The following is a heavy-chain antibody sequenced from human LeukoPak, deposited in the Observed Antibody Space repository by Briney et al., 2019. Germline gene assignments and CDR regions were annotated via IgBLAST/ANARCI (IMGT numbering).Heavy chain of an antibody. CDR1: GNVFTSNY. D-gene: IGHD3-22*01. CDR3: ARYYDSRGNLDF. V-gene: IGHV1-46*01. CDR2: INPSGVST. Sequence: ASVKVSCKASGNVFTSNYMHWVRQAPGQGLEWMGVINPSGVSTTNAQKFQGRVTVTRDMSTSTVYMELSSLSSEDTAVYYCARYYDSRGNLDFWGQGTLVTVSS. J-gene: IGHJ4*02.